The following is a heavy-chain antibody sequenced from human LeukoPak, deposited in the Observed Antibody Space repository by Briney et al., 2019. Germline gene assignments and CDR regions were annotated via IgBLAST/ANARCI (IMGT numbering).Heavy chain of an antibody. CDR1: GFTFSSYG. CDR2: ISYDGSDK. J-gene: IGHJ4*02. V-gene: IGHV3-30*18. Sequence: RSLILSCAASGFTFSSYGMHWVRQAPGKGLEWVAGISYDGSDKYYADSVKGRFTISRDNSKNTQYLQMNSLRAEDTAVYYCAKGYCGGDCPFDYWGQGTLVTVSS. CDR3: AKGYCGGDCPFDY. D-gene: IGHD2-21*01.